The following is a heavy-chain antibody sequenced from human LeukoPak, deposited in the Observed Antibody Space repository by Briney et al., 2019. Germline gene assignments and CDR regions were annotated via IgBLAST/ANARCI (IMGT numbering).Heavy chain of an antibody. CDR2: LIENGATT. D-gene: IGHD1-26*01. CDR1: GFTFSSHA. CDR3: VKDYQVGNSPAFGDY. Sequence: GGSLRLSCAASGFTFSSHAMSWVRRAPGKGLEWVSGLIENGATTYYADSVRGRFTISRDNSRNTMYLQMNSLRVEDTAVYYCVKDYQVGNSPAFGDYWGQGTLVTISS. J-gene: IGHJ4*02. V-gene: IGHV3-23*01.